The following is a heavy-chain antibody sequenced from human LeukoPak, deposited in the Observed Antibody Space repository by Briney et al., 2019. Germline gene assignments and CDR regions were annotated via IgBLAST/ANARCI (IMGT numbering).Heavy chain of an antibody. J-gene: IGHJ4*02. CDR1: GGSISSSSYY. CDR2: INHSGST. V-gene: IGHV4-39*07. CDR3: ARGREQLEPVHFDY. D-gene: IGHD6-6*01. Sequence: SETLSLTCTVSGGSISSSSYYWSWIRQPPGKGLEWIGEINHSGSTNYNPSLKSRVTISVDTSKNQFSLKLSSVTAADTAVYYCARGREQLEPVHFDYWGQGTLVTVSS.